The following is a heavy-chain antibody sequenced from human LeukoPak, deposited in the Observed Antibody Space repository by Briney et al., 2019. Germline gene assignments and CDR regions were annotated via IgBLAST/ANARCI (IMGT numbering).Heavy chain of an antibody. J-gene: IGHJ4*02. D-gene: IGHD5-12*01. CDR2: ISASGTP. Sequence: GGSLRLSCAAAGFTFSKFAMSWVRQAPGKGLEWVSLISASGTPHYADSVKGRFTISRDNSKNTLYLQINSLRAEDTALYYCAKDILSGYDSPVFDYWGQGTLVTVSS. CDR1: GFTFSKFA. V-gene: IGHV3-23*01. CDR3: AKDILSGYDSPVFDY.